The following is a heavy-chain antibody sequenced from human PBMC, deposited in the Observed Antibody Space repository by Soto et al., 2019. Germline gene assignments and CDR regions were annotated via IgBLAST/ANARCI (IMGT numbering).Heavy chain of an antibody. CDR2: IYYSGST. V-gene: IGHV4-30-4*01. D-gene: IGHD6-13*01. J-gene: IGHJ4*02. CDR1: GGSISSRGYH. CDR3: ARDSSSWTTGLLDY. Sequence: QVQLQESGPGLVKPSQTLSLTCTVSGGSISSRGYHWSWIRQPPGKGLEWIGCIYYSGSTYYNPSPKIRVTRSLDTSKNQISVKLSSVTAADTAVYYCARDSSSWTTGLLDYWGQGTLVTVSS.